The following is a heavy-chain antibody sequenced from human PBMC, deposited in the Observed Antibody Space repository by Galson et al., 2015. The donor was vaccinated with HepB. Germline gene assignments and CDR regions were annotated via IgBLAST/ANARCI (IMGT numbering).Heavy chain of an antibody. Sequence: SLRLSCAASGFTVSSNYMSWVRQAPGKGLEWVSVIYSGSNTYYADSVKGRFTISRDNSKNTLYLQMNSLRAEDTAVYYCARVKFEERPPYYYYYYMDVWGKGTSVTVSS. CDR2: IYSGSNT. J-gene: IGHJ6*03. CDR3: ARVKFEERPPYYYYYYMDV. CDR1: GFTVSSNY. V-gene: IGHV3-53*01. D-gene: IGHD3-16*01.